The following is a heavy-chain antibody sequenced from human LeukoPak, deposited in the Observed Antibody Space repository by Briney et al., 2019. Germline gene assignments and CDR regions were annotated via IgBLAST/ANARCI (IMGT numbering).Heavy chain of an antibody. J-gene: IGHJ4*02. CDR1: GFTFSSYW. Sequence: GGSLRLSCAASGFTFSSYWMHWVRQVPGKGLVWVSRINSDGSSTTYADSVKGRFSISRDNAKNTLYLQMNSLRAEDTAVYYCARDLILADSGGSSAHDYWGQGTLVTVSS. CDR2: INSDGSST. D-gene: IGHD2-15*01. V-gene: IGHV3-74*01. CDR3: ARDLILADSGGSSAHDY.